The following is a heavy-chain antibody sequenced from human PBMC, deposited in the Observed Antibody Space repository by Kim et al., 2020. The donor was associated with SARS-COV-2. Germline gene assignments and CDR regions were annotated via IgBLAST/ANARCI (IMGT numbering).Heavy chain of an antibody. Sequence: ASVKVSCKASGYTFTSYAMHWVRQAPGQRLEWMGWINAGNGNTKYSQKFQGRVTITRDTSASTAYMELSSLRSEDTAVYYCAAWYYDILTGYYSPHPWGQGTLVTVSS. V-gene: IGHV1-3*01. CDR2: INAGNGNT. CDR1: GYTFTSYA. CDR3: AAWYYDILTGYYSPHP. J-gene: IGHJ5*02. D-gene: IGHD3-9*01.